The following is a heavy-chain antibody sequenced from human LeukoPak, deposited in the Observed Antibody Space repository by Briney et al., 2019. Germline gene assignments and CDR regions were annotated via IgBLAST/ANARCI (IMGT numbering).Heavy chain of an antibody. CDR2: IYHSGST. D-gene: IGHD4-23*01. J-gene: IGHJ4*02. Sequence: PSETLSLTCTVSGGSISSGGYYWSWIRQPPGKGLEWIGYIYHSGSTYYNPSLKSRVTISVDRSKNQFSLKLSSVTAADTAVYYCARIGDLTTVVIDYWGQGTLVTVSS. CDR1: GGSISSGGYY. CDR3: ARIGDLTTVVIDY. V-gene: IGHV4-30-2*01.